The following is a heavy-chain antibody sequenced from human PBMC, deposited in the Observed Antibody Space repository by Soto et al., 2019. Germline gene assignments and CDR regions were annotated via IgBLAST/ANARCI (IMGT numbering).Heavy chain of an antibody. Sequence: PGGSLRLSCSASGFTFSSYAMHWFRQAPGKGLEYVSAISSNGGSTYHADSVKGRFTISRDNSKNTLYLQMSSLRAEDTAVYYCVKDVDIYIAGRRTPIYFDYWGQGTLVTVSS. CDR1: GFTFSSYA. CDR3: VKDVDIYIAGRRTPIYFDY. CDR2: ISSNGGST. V-gene: IGHV3-64D*06. J-gene: IGHJ4*02. D-gene: IGHD5-12*01.